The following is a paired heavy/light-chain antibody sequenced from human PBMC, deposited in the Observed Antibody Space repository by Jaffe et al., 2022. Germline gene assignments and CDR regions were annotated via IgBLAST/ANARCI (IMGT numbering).Light chain of an antibody. CDR3: QAWDSSTSVV. Sequence: SYELTQPPSVSVSPGQTASITCSGDKLGDKYACWYQQKPGQSPVLVIYQDSKRPSGIPERFSGSNSGNTATLTISGTQAMDEADYYCQAWDSSTSVVFGGGTKLTVL. J-gene: IGLJ2*01. CDR2: QDS. V-gene: IGLV3-1*01. CDR1: KLGDKY.
Heavy chain of an antibody. V-gene: IGHV3-48*01. CDR3: ASMTEVVVAALAPYYFDY. Sequence: EVQLVESGGGLVQPGGSLRLSCAASGFTFSSYSMNWVRQAPGKGLEWVSYISSSSSTIYYADSVKGRFTISRDNAKNSLYLQMNSLRAEDTAVYYCASMTEVVVAALAPYYFDYWGQGTLVTVSS. CDR1: GFTFSSYS. D-gene: IGHD2-15*01. J-gene: IGHJ4*02. CDR2: ISSSSSTI.